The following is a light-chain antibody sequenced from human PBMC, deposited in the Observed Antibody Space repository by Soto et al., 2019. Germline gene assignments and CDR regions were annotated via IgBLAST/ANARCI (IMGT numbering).Light chain of an antibody. CDR2: DAS. CDR1: QSISSW. V-gene: IGKV1-5*01. Sequence: EIQMTQSPSTLSASVGDRFTITCLASQSISSWLAWYQQKPGKAPKLLIYDASSLESGVPSRFSGSGSGTEFTLTISSLQPDDFATYYCQQYNSYWGTFGPVTKVEIK. CDR3: QQYNSYWGT. J-gene: IGKJ1*01.